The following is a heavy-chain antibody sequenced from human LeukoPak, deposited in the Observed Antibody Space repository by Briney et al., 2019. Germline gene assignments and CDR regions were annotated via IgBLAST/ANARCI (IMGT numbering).Heavy chain of an antibody. CDR2: ISAYNGNT. Sequence: ASVKVSCKASGYTFTSYGISWVRQAPGQGLEWMGWISAYNGNTNYAQKLQGRVTMTTDTSTSTAYMELRSLRSDDTAVYYCASVKASAAGTPWDFDYWGQGTLVTVSS. CDR1: GYTFTSYG. CDR3: ASVKASAAGTPWDFDY. J-gene: IGHJ4*02. V-gene: IGHV1-18*01. D-gene: IGHD6-13*01.